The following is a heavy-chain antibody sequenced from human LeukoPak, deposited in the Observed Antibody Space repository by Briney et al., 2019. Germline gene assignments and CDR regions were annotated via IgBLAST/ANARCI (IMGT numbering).Heavy chain of an antibody. CDR2: IYSGGST. D-gene: IGHD5-24*01. CDR3: AREMATIRVLYGMDV. J-gene: IGHJ6*02. V-gene: IGHV3-53*01. CDR1: GFTVSSNY. Sequence: GGALRLSCAASGFTVSSNYMSWGLQAPGNGLEWCSVIYSGGSTYYADSVKGRFTISRDNSKNTLYLQMNSLRAEDTAVYYCAREMATIRVLYGMDVWGQGTTVTVSS.